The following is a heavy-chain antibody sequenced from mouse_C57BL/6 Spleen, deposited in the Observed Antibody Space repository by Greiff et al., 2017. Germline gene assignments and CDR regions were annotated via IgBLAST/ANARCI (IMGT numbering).Heavy chain of an antibody. CDR1: GYTFTSYW. CDR2: IDPNSGGT. CDR3: GRSYDYGVAWFAY. V-gene: IGHV1-72*01. J-gene: IGHJ3*01. Sequence: QVQLQQPGAELVKPGASVKLSCKASGYTFTSYWMHWVKQRPGRGLEWIGGIDPNSGGTKYNEKFKSKATLTVDKPSSTAYMQLSSLTSEDSAVYNWGRSYDYGVAWFAYWGQGTLVTVSA. D-gene: IGHD2-4*01.